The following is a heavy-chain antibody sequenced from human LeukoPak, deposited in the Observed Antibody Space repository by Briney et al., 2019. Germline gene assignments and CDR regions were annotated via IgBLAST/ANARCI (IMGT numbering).Heavy chain of an antibody. CDR2: IDHRGDT. CDR3: ARGATISETGYFDF. D-gene: IGHD5-24*01. CDR1: GGSFSRYY. J-gene: IGHJ4*03. Sequence: SETLSLTCAVYGGSFSRYYWSWIRQSPGKGLEWIAEIDHRGDTNYNPSVKSRVTISVDTSKNQFSLKMRSLSAADTALYYCARGATISETGYFDFWGQGTLVTVSP. V-gene: IGHV4-34*01.